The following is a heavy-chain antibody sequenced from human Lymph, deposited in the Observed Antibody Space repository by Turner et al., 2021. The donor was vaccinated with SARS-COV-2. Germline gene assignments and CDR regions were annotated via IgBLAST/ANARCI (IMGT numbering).Heavy chain of an antibody. CDR2: ISSSGGTI. D-gene: IGHD3-22*01. CDR3: ARDQYYDSSGYYFFRASYFDL. Sequence: EVRLVESGGGWVQPGGSLRLSCAASGFTFRSYEMNWVRQAPGKGLEWISYISSSGGTIYYADSLKGRFTISRDNAKNSLYLQMNSLRAEDTAVYYCARDQYYDSSGYYFFRASYFDLWGRGTLVTVSS. CDR1: GFTFRSYE. V-gene: IGHV3-48*03. J-gene: IGHJ2*01.